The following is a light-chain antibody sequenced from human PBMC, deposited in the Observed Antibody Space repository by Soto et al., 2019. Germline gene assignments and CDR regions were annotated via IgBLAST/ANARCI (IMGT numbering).Light chain of an antibody. CDR3: SSYTDSSSLV. J-gene: IGLJ3*02. CDR2: EGN. CDR1: RSDVGTYNL. V-gene: IGLV2-23*01. Sequence: QSVLTQPASVSGSPGQSITISCTGTRSDVGTYNLVSWYQRHPGKVPNLIIYEGNKRPSGVSNRFSGSRSGNTASLTISGLQAEDEADYYCSSYTDSSSLVFGGGTKLTV.